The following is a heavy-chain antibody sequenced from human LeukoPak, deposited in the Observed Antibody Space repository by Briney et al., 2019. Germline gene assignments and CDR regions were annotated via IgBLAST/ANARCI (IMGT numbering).Heavy chain of an antibody. V-gene: IGHV2-5*02. CDR1: GFSLSTSGVG. CDR2: IYWDDDK. J-gene: IGHJ4*02. CDR3: AHRRYDILTGYSAFDY. Sequence: ESGPTLVNPTQTLTLTCTFSGFSLSTSGVGVGWIRQPPGKALEWLALIYWDDDKRYSPSLKSRLTITKDTSKNQVVLTMTNMDPVDTASYYCAHRRYDILTGYSAFDYWGQGTLVTVSS. D-gene: IGHD3-9*01.